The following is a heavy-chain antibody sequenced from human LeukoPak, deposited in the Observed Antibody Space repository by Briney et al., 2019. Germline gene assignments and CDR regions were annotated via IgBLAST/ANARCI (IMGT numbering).Heavy chain of an antibody. D-gene: IGHD2-2*02. CDR3: ARVEVVPAAILYAFDI. J-gene: IGHJ3*02. Sequence: SVKVSCKASGGTFSSYAISWVRQAPGQGLEWMGGIIPIFGTANYAQKLQGRVTMTTDTSTCTAYMELRSLRSDDTAVYYCARVEVVPAAILYAFDIWGQGTMVTVSS. CDR2: IIPIFGTA. CDR1: GGTFSSYA. V-gene: IGHV1-69*05.